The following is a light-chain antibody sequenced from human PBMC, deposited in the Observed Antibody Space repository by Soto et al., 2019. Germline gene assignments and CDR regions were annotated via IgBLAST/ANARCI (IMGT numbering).Light chain of an antibody. CDR2: WAS. J-gene: IGKJ1*01. CDR3: QQYYSTPPT. Sequence: DIVMTQSPDSLVVSLGERATINCKPSQSVLYSSHNKTYLSWYQHKPGQPPKMLIYWASTRQSGVPDRFSGSGSGTDFTLTISSLQAEDVAVYYCQQYYSTPPTFGQGTTMEIK. V-gene: IGKV4-1*01. CDR1: QSVLYSSHNKTY.